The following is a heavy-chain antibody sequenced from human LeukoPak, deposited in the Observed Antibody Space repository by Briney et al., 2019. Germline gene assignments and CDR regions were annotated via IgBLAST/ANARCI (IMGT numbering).Heavy chain of an antibody. V-gene: IGHV1-46*01. J-gene: IGHJ4*02. CDR2: INPSGGST. D-gene: IGHD1-26*01. CDR1: GYTFTSYY. CDR3: ARDVEVGATTIRHFDY. Sequence: GGSLRLSCAASGYTFTSYYMHWVRQAPGQGLEWMGIINPSGGSTSYAQKFQGRVTMTRDTSTSTVYMELSSLRSEDTAMYYCARDVEVGATTIRHFDYWGQGTLVTVSS.